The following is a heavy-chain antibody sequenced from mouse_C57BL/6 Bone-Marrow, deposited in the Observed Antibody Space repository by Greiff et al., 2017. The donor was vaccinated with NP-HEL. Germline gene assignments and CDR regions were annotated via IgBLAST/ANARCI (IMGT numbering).Heavy chain of an antibody. Sequence: EVKLQQSGPELVKPGASVKISCKASGYSFTGYYMNWVKQSPEKSLEWIGEINPSTGGTTYNQKFKAKATLTVDKSSSTAYMQLKSLTSEDSAVYYCARRPPYYYGSRGYFDYWGQGTTLTVSS. J-gene: IGHJ2*01. V-gene: IGHV1-42*01. CDR2: INPSTGGT. CDR3: ARRPPYYYGSRGYFDY. CDR1: GYSFTGYY. D-gene: IGHD1-1*01.